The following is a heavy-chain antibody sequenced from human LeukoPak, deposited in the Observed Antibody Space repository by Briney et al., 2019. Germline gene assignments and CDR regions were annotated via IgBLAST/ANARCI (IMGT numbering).Heavy chain of an antibody. V-gene: IGHV4-4*07. D-gene: IGHD4-11*01. J-gene: IGHJ4*02. CDR3: ASETVTTTFDY. CDR2: IYTSGST. Sequence: PSETLSLTCTVSGGSISSYYWSWIRQPAGKGLEWIGRIYTSGSTNYNPSLKSRVTISVDKSKNQFSLKLSSVTAADTAVYYCASETVTTTFDYWGQGTLVTVSS. CDR1: GGSISSYY.